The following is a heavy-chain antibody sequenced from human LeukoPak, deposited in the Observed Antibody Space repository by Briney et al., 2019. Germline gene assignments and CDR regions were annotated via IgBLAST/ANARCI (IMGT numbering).Heavy chain of an antibody. CDR3: ARDWGMVRGVPPFDY. J-gene: IGHJ4*02. D-gene: IGHD3-10*01. V-gene: IGHV4-38-2*02. Sequence: SETLSLTCTVSGYSISSGYYWGWIRQPPGKGLEWIESIYQSGNTYYNPSLKSRVTISVDTSKNQFSLKVRSVTAADTAVYYCARDWGMVRGVPPFDYWGQGTLVTVSS. CDR2: IYQSGNT. CDR1: GYSISSGYY.